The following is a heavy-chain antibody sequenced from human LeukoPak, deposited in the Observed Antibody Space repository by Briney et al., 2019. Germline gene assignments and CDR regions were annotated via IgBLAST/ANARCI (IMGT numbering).Heavy chain of an antibody. D-gene: IGHD1-1*01. CDR3: AIRLGLNWNNYFDY. Sequence: ASVKLSCKASGYAFNNYAVSWVRQAPGQGLEWMGWISAYNGNTNYVQKFQGRVTMTTDTSTRTGYMELRRLRSDDTAVYYCAIRLGLNWNNYFDYWGQGTLVTVSS. CDR2: ISAYNGNT. V-gene: IGHV1-18*01. J-gene: IGHJ4*02. CDR1: GYAFNNYA.